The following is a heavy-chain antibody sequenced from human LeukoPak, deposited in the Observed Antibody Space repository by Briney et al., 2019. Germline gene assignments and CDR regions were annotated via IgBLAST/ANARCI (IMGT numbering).Heavy chain of an antibody. J-gene: IGHJ4*02. Sequence: GGSLRLSCAASGFTFSSYSMNWVRQAPGKGLEWLSYISSSSETIYYAGSVKGRFTISRDNAKNSLYLQMNSLRAEDTAAYYCVRGASGWSLGYWGQGSLVTVSS. CDR3: VRGASGWSLGY. D-gene: IGHD6-19*01. CDR1: GFTFSSYS. CDR2: ISSSSETI. V-gene: IGHV3-48*04.